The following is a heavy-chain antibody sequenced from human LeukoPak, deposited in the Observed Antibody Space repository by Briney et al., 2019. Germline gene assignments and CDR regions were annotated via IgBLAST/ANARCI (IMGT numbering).Heavy chain of an antibody. CDR2: ISAYNGNT. Sequence: ASVKVSCKASGYTFTSYGISWVRQAPGQGLEWMGWISAYNGNTNYAQKLQGRVTMTTDTSTSTAYMELRSLRSDDTAVYYCARAQTTVIGKYYYYGMDVWGQGTTVTVSS. J-gene: IGHJ6*02. V-gene: IGHV1-18*01. D-gene: IGHD4-17*01. CDR3: ARAQTTVIGKYYYYGMDV. CDR1: GYTFTSYG.